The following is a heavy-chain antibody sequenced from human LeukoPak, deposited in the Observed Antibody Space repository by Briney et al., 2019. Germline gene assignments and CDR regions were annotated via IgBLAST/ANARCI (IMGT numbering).Heavy chain of an antibody. CDR1: GGSISSGSYY. J-gene: IGHJ3*02. CDR2: IYTSGST. Sequence: PSQTLSLTCTVSGGSISSGSYYWSWIRQPAGKGLGWIGRIYTSGSTNYNPSLKSRVTISVDTSKNQFSLKLSSVTAADTAVYYCAREGCSGGSCYDIWGQGTMVTVSS. V-gene: IGHV4-61*02. D-gene: IGHD2-15*01. CDR3: AREGCSGGSCYDI.